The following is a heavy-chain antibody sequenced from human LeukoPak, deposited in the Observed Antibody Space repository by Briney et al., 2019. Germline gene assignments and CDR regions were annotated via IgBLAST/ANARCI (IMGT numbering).Heavy chain of an antibody. J-gene: IGHJ4*02. D-gene: IGHD1-26*01. CDR2: ISMSNFYI. Sequence: GGSLRLSCVASGFSFSSYSMNWVRQAPGKGLEWVSSISMSNFYIYYADSVKGRFTISRDNAKNSLSLQMNSPRAEDTAVYYCARAGVGAYYFDYWGQGTLVTVSS. V-gene: IGHV3-21*01. CDR3: ARAGVGAYYFDY. CDR1: GFSFSSYS.